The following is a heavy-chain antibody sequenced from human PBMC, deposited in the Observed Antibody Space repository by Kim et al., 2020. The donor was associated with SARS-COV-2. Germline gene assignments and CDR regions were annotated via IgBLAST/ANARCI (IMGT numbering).Heavy chain of an antibody. J-gene: IGHJ4*02. CDR3: ARAIAAAGSSDGY. Sequence: YVDSVKGRFTISRDNAKNSLYLQMNSLRAEDTAVYYCARAIAAAGSSDGYWGQGTLVTVSS. D-gene: IGHD6-13*01. V-gene: IGHV3-7*01.